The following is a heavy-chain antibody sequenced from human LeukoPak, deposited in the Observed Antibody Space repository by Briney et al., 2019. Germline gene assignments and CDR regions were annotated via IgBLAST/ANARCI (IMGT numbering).Heavy chain of an antibody. J-gene: IGHJ4*02. Sequence: SETLSRTCTVSGGSISSYYWTLIRQPPGKGLEWVGYIYYSGSTNYNPSLKSRVTISVDTSKNQFSLKLSSVTAADTAVYYCARGGSAYYYDSSGVYYFDYWGQRTLVTVSS. D-gene: IGHD3-22*01. CDR2: IYYSGST. V-gene: IGHV4-59*01. CDR1: GGSISSYY. CDR3: ARGGSAYYYDSSGVYYFDY.